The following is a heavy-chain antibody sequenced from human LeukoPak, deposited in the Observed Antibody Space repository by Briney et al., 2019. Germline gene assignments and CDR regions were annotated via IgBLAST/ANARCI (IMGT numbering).Heavy chain of an antibody. V-gene: IGHV3-74*01. D-gene: IGHD4-17*01. Sequence: PGGSLRLSCVVSGFTFSNYWMHWVRQVPGKGLVWVSRINLDGSTTTYADSVKGRFTISRDNAKNTLYLQMNSLRAEDTALYYCARDKTVSPLRRDYMDVWGKGTTVTVSS. CDR3: ARDKTVSPLRRDYMDV. J-gene: IGHJ6*03. CDR1: GFTFSNYW. CDR2: INLDGSTT.